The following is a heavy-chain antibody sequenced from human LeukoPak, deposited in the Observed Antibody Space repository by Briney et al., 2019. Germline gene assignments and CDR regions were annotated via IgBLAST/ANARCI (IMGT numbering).Heavy chain of an antibody. CDR3: ARDAKYSYYYDSSGPRAPDY. CDR1: GFTFNHYP. V-gene: IGHV3-30*04. J-gene: IGHJ4*02. D-gene: IGHD3-22*01. CDR2: ISYDGRKD. Sequence: GGSLRLSCAASGFTFNHYPMHWVRRAPGKGLEWVALISYDGRKDYYADSVKGRFTISRDNSKNTLYLQMNSLRAEDTAVYYCARDAKYSYYYDSSGPRAPDYWGQGTLVTVSS.